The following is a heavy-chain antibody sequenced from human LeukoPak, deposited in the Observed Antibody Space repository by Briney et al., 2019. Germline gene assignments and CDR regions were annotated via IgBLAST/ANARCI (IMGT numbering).Heavy chain of an antibody. CDR1: GFTFSSYS. CDR2: ISSSSSTI. V-gene: IGHV3-48*02. Sequence: GGSLRLSCAASGFTFSSYSMNWVRQAPGKGLEWVSYISSSSSTIYYADFVKGRFTISRDNAKNSLYLQMNSLRDEDTAVYYCARVTVGYNYLVDYWGQGTLVTVSS. J-gene: IGHJ4*02. D-gene: IGHD5-24*01. CDR3: ARVTVGYNYLVDY.